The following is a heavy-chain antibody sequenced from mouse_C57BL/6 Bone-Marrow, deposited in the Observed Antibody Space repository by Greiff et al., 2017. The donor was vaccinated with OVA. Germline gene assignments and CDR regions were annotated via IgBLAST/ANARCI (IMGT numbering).Heavy chain of an antibody. D-gene: IGHD1-1*01. Sequence: QVQLQQPGAELVKPGASVKMSCKASGYTFTSYWITWVKQRPGQGLEWIGDIYPGSGSTNYNEKFKSKATLTVDTSSSTAYMQLSSLTSEDSAVYYCARYITTVVATEDYWGQGTSVTVSS. J-gene: IGHJ4*01. V-gene: IGHV1-55*01. CDR1: GYTFTSYW. CDR3: ARYITTVVATEDY. CDR2: IYPGSGST.